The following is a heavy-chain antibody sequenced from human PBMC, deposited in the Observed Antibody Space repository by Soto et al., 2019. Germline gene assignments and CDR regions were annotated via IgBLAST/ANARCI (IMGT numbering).Heavy chain of an antibody. V-gene: IGHV4-34*01. CDR1: GGSFSGYY. CDR3: ASSSHLWIVDY. Sequence: PSETLSLTCAVYGGSFSGYYWSWIRQPPGKGLEWIGEINHSGSTNYNPSLKSRVTISVDTSKNQFSLKLSSVTAADTAVYYCASSSHLWIVDYRGQAPLVTVSS. CDR2: INHSGST. D-gene: IGHD3-10*01. J-gene: IGHJ4*02.